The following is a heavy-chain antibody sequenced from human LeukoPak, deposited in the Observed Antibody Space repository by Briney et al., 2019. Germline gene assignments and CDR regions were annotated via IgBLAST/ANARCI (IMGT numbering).Heavy chain of an antibody. V-gene: IGHV4-61*08. CDR2: IYYSGST. CDR1: GGSVSSGDYC. J-gene: IGHJ5*02. Sequence: RTSETLSLTCTVSGGSVSSGDYCWSWIRQPPGKGLEWIGCIYYSGSTNYNPSLKSRVTVSVDTSKNQFSLRLSSVTAADTAVYYCARVRRNDYYDSSGYYYRWFDPWGQGTLVTVSS. CDR3: ARVRRNDYYDSSGYYYRWFDP. D-gene: IGHD3-22*01.